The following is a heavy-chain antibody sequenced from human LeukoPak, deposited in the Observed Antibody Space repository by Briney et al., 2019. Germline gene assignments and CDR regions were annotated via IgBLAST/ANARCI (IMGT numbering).Heavy chain of an antibody. J-gene: IGHJ4*02. CDR3: ASDSAGYYGHIDY. D-gene: IGHD3-22*01. V-gene: IGHV3-30*01. Sequence: SVKGRFTISRDNSKNTLYLQMNSLRPVDTAMYYCASDSAGYYGHIDYWGQGTLVTVSS.